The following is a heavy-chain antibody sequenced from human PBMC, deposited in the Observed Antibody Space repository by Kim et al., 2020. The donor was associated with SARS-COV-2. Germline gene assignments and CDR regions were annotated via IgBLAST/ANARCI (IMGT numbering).Heavy chain of an antibody. D-gene: IGHD2-15*01. CDR1: GYTFTNYA. CDR3: ARDNNGAART. V-gene: IGHV1-18*04. CDR2: MRTYNGDT. J-gene: IGHJ6*02. Sequence: ASVKVSCKASGYTFTNYAITWVRQAPGQGPEWMGWMRTYNGDTKFAQKFQGRVTLTTDTSTSTAYMELTTLKPDDKAVYYCARDNNGAARTWGPGTTV.